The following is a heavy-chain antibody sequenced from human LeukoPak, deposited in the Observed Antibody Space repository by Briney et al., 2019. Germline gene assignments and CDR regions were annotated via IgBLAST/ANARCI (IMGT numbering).Heavy chain of an antibody. J-gene: IGHJ4*02. D-gene: IGHD5-18*01. CDR3: AAVGGATAPDY. CDR1: GYTFTGYY. CDR2: IVVGSGNT. V-gene: IGHV1-58*02. Sequence: SVKVSCKASGYTFTGYYMHWVRQARGQRLEWIGWIVVGSGNTNYAQKFQERVTITRDMSTSTAYMELSSLRSEDTAVYYCAAVGGATAPDYWGQGTLVTVSS.